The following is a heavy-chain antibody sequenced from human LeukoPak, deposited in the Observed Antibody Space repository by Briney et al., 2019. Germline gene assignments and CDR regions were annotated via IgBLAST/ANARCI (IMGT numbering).Heavy chain of an antibody. J-gene: IGHJ3*02. V-gene: IGHV3-48*03. D-gene: IGHD3-22*01. CDR2: ISRSATTI. Sequence: TGGSLRLSCAASGFTFSSYEMNWVRQAPGKGLEWVSSISRSATTIYYADSVKGRFTISRDNAKNSLYLQMNSLRAEDTAVYYCAGYDSLGAFDIWGQGTLVTVSS. CDR1: GFTFSSYE. CDR3: AGYDSLGAFDI.